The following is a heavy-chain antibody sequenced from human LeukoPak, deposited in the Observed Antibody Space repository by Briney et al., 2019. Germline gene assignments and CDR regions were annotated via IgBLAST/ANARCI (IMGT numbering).Heavy chain of an antibody. CDR1: GGSISSSSYY. J-gene: IGHJ5*02. CDR2: IYYSGST. D-gene: IGHD3-22*01. Sequence: PSETLSLTCTVSGGSISSSSYYWGWIRQPPGKGLEWIGSIYYSGSTYYNPSLKSRVTISVDTSKNQFSLKLSSVTAADTAVYYCAGSSGYYPNWFDPWGQGTLVTVPS. CDR3: AGSSGYYPNWFDP. V-gene: IGHV4-39*01.